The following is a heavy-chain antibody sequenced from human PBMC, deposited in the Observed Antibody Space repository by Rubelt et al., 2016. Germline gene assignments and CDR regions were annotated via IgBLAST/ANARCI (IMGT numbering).Heavy chain of an antibody. V-gene: IGHV1-3*01. CDR3: AAGVDYYFDY. CDR1: GYTFTSYA. D-gene: IGHD2-8*01. CDR2: LNAGNGNT. Sequence: QVQLVQSGAEVKKPGASVKVSCNASGYTFTSYAMHWVRQAPGQRLEGMGWLNAGNGNTKYSQKFQGRVTITRDTSASTAYMERSSLRSEDTAVYYCAAGVDYYFDYWGQGTLVTVSS. J-gene: IGHJ4*02.